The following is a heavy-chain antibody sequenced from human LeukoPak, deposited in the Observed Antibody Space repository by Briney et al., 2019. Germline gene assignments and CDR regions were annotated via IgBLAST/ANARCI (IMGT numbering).Heavy chain of an antibody. CDR3: VRDSTYYDFWSGRYSGYDWGYFDY. D-gene: IGHD3-3*01. CDR2: ISYDGSNK. J-gene: IGHJ4*02. Sequence: PGRSLRLSCAASGFTFSSYAMHWVRQAPGKGLEWVAVISYDGSNKYYADSVKGRFTISRDNSENTLYLQMNSLRAEDTAVYYCVRDSTYYDFWSGRYSGYDWGYFDYWGQGTLVTVSS. V-gene: IGHV3-30-3*01. CDR1: GFTFSSYA.